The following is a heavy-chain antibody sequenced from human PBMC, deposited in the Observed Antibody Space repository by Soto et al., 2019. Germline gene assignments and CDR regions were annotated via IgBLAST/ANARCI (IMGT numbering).Heavy chain of an antibody. CDR2: ISYDGSNK. D-gene: IGHD6-13*01. CDR1: GFTFSSCA. V-gene: IGHV3-30-3*01. J-gene: IGHJ4*02. CDR3: ARGLSAGKGSPPDF. Sequence: GGSLRLSCAASGFTFSSCAMHWVRQAPGKGLEWVAVISYDGSNKYYADSVKGRFTISRDNSKNTLYLQMNSLRAEDTAVYYCARGLSAGKGSPPDFWGQGSLVTVSS.